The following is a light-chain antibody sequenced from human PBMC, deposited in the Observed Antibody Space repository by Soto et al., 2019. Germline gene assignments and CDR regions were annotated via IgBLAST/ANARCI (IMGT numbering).Light chain of an antibody. V-gene: IGKV3-20*01. J-gene: IGKJ3*01. CDR2: GAS. CDR1: QSVSSSY. CDR3: QQYGSSPRFT. Sequence: EIVLTQSPGTLSLSPGERATLSCRASQSVSSSYSAWYQQKPGQAPRLLIYGASSRATGIPDRFSGSGSGTDFTLTISRLEPEDFAVYYCQQYGSSPRFTFGPGTKVDI.